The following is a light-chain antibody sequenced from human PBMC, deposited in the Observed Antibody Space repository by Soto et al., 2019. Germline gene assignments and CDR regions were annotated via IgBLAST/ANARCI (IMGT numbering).Light chain of an antibody. J-gene: IGLJ1*01. V-gene: IGLV3-21*02. CDR3: QVWDSSSDQYV. CDR1: NIASKS. CDR2: DDR. Sequence: SYELTQPPSVSVAPGQTARITCGGNNIASKSVHWYQQKPGQAPVLVVYDDRDRPSGIPERFSGSNSGNTATLTISRVDAGDEAYFYCQVWDSSSDQYVFGPGTKLTVL.